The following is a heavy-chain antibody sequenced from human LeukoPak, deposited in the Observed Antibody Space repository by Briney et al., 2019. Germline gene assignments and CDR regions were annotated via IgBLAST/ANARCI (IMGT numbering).Heavy chain of an antibody. CDR3: ALWEIVHYAFDF. J-gene: IGHJ3*01. V-gene: IGHV4-59*01. D-gene: IGHD5-12*01. CDR2: IYYSGST. Sequence: SETLSLTCTVSGGSISSYYWSWIRQPPGKGLEWIGYIYYSGSTNYNPSLKSRVTISVDTSKNQFSLKLSSVTAADTAVYYCALWEIVHYAFDFWGQGTMVTVSS. CDR1: GGSISSYY.